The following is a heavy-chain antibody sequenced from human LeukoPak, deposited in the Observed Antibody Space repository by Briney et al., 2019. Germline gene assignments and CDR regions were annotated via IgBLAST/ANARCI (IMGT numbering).Heavy chain of an antibody. CDR1: GGSISTNTYY. Sequence: SETLSLTCIVSGGSISTNTYYWGWIRLPPGKGLEWIGEIHHRGTTYYNPSLRSRVTISVGTSKNQFSLRLTSVTAADTAVYYCARVTYNGYQHFDYWGQGNLVTVS. J-gene: IGHJ4*02. CDR3: ARVTYNGYQHFDY. CDR2: IHHRGTT. D-gene: IGHD3-10*01. V-gene: IGHV4-39*07.